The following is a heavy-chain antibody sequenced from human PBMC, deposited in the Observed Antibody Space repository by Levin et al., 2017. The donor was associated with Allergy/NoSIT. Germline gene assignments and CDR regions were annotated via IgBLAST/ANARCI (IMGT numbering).Heavy chain of an antibody. V-gene: IGHV3-15*01. D-gene: IGHD6-19*01. CDR1: GFSLSNAW. CDR2: ITSKTDGAAT. Sequence: GGSLRLSCAASGFSLSNAWMNWVRQAPGKGLEWVGRITSKTDGAATDYAAPVKGRFTISRDDSTNTLYLQMNRLKGEDTAVYFCATQFQWWGQGTLVTVSS. J-gene: IGHJ4*02. CDR3: ATQFQW.